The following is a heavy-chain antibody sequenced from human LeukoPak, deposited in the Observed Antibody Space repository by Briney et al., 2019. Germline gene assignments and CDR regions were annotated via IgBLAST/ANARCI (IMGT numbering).Heavy chain of an antibody. CDR1: GFTFSSYA. CDR2: ISGSGAST. J-gene: IGHJ4*02. D-gene: IGHD6-6*01. V-gene: IGHV3-23*01. CDR3: ARNIYSSSSWRFDY. Sequence: PGGSLRLSCAASGFTFSSYAMSWVRQAPGKGLEWGSAISGSGASTYYADSVKGRFTISRDISKNALYLQMNSLRAEDTAVFYCARNIYSSSSWRFDYWGQGTLVTVSS.